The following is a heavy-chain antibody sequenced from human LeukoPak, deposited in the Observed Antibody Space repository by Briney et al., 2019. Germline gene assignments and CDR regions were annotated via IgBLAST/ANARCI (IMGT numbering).Heavy chain of an antibody. Sequence: KPSQTLSPTRIVPGGSISRGDYYWSWIRQPPGKGLEWLGYIYYSGSTYYYPSLKSRVTISVDTSKNQFSLKLSSVTAADTAVYYCARAYSMAFFDYWGQGTLVTVSS. D-gene: IGHD6-13*01. V-gene: IGHV4-30-4*01. CDR2: IYYSGST. CDR3: ARAYSMAFFDY. CDR1: GGSISRGDYY. J-gene: IGHJ4*02.